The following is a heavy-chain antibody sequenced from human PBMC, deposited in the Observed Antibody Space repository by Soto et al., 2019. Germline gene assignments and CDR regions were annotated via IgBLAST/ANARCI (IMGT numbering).Heavy chain of an antibody. CDR2: ISASGGTT. Sequence: PGGSLRLSCAASGFTFSNYAMSWVRQAPGKGLEWVSGISASGGTTDYAATVKGRFTISRDDSKNTMYLQMNSLKTEDTAVYYCTIPRGPMIRPWGQGTLVTVSS. CDR1: GFTFSNYA. V-gene: IGHV3-15*01. J-gene: IGHJ5*02. CDR3: TIPRGPMIRP. D-gene: IGHD3-22*01.